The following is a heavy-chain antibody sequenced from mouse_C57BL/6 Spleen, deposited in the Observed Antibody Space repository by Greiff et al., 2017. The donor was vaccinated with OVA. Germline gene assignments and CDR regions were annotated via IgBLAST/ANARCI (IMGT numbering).Heavy chain of an antibody. Sequence: QVQLKQSGAELAKPGASVKLSCKASGYTFTSYWMHWVKQRPGQGLEWIGYINPSSGYTKYNQKFKDKATLTADKSSSTAYMQLSSLTYEDSAVYYCARSDYSNFYAMDYWGQGTSVTVSS. V-gene: IGHV1-7*01. D-gene: IGHD2-5*01. CDR1: GYTFTSYW. CDR3: ARSDYSNFYAMDY. CDR2: INPSSGYT. J-gene: IGHJ4*01.